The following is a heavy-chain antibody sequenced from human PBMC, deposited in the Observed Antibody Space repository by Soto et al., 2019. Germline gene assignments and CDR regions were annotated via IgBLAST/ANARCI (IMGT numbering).Heavy chain of an antibody. CDR3: TKGLCTGGSCFSGDS. V-gene: IGHV3-72*01. Sequence: EVRLVESGGGLVQPGGSLRLSCVASGFTFSDHYMDWVRQAPGKGLEWVGRIRNKAYTYTTEHAASVKGRFTMSRDDLKNSVFLEMNSLKSEDTAVYFCTKGLCTGGSCFSGDSWGQGTLVTVSS. CDR1: GFTFSDHY. D-gene: IGHD2-15*01. CDR2: IRNKAYTYTT. J-gene: IGHJ5*01.